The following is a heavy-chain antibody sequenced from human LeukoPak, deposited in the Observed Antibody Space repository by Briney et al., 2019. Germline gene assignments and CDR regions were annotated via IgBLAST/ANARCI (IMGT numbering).Heavy chain of an antibody. Sequence: ASVKVSCKASGGTFSSYAISWVRQAPGQGLEWMGGIIPIFGTANYAQKLQGRVTITADESTSTAYMELSSLRSEDTAVYYCARGNEYGSVSPIRYYYYYGMDVWGQGTTVTVSS. J-gene: IGHJ6*02. CDR1: GGTFSSYA. V-gene: IGHV1-69*13. D-gene: IGHD3-10*01. CDR3: ARGNEYGSVSPIRYYYYYGMDV. CDR2: IIPIFGTA.